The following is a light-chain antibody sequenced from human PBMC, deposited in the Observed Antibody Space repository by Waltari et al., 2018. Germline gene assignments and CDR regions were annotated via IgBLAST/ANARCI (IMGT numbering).Light chain of an antibody. CDR1: SSDVGGYNY. Sequence: QSALTQPPSASGSPGQSVTISCTGTSSDVGGYNYVSWYQQHPGKAPKFLIYEVSKRPSGGPDRFSGSKSGNAASLTVSGLQAEDEADYYCSSYAGSNNWVFGGGTKLTVL. CDR2: EVS. CDR3: SSYAGSNNWV. V-gene: IGLV2-8*01. J-gene: IGLJ3*02.